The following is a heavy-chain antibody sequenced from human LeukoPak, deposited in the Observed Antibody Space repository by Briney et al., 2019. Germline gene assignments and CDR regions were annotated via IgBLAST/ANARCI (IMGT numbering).Heavy chain of an antibody. CDR2: IIPIFGTA. V-gene: IGHV1-69*01. J-gene: IGHJ6*04. CDR3: ARVTMVRGAKGYYYGMDV. D-gene: IGHD3-10*01. Sequence: SVKVSCKASGGAFSSYAISWVRQAPGQGLEWMGGIIPIFGTANYAQKFQGRVTITADESTSTAYMELSSLRSEDTAVYYCARVTMVRGAKGYYYGMDVWGKGTTVTVS. CDR1: GGAFSSYA.